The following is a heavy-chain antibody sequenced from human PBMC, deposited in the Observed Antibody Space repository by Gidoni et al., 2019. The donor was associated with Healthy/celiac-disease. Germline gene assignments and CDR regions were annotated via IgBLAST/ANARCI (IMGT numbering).Heavy chain of an antibody. D-gene: IGHD3-10*01. CDR1: GGTFSSYA. CDR2: IIPIFGTA. V-gene: IGHV1-69*01. J-gene: IGHJ4*02. Sequence: QVQLVQSGAEVKKPGSSVKVSCKASGGTFSSYALRWVRQAPGQGLEWMGGIIPIFGTANYAQKFQGRVTITADESTSTAYMELSSLRSEDTAVYYCARVKDRYYGSGSYFHPFDYWGQGTLVTVSS. CDR3: ARVKDRYYGSGSYFHPFDY.